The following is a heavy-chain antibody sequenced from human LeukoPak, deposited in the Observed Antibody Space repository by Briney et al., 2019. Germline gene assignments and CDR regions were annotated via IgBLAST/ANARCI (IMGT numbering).Heavy chain of an antibody. Sequence: GGSLRLSCAASGXIFSSYSVNWVRQAPGKGLEWVSYISSSSSTIYYADSVKGRFTISRDNAKNSLYLQMDSLRDEDTAVYYCARFFDYWGQGTLVTVPS. J-gene: IGHJ4*02. CDR3: ARFFDY. CDR2: ISSSSSTI. V-gene: IGHV3-48*02. CDR1: GXIFSSYS.